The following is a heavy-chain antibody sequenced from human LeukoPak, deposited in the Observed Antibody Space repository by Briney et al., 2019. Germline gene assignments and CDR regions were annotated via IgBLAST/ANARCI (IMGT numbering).Heavy chain of an antibody. CDR2: IYSGGST. CDR3: ARSSSSWYTPIGGYFQH. Sequence: GGSLRLSCAASGFIVSKNFMNWVRQAPGKGLEWVSIIYSGGSTYYADSVKGRFTISRDNSKNMLYLQMNSLRAEDTAVHYCARSSSSWYTPIGGYFQHWGQGTLVTVSS. D-gene: IGHD6-13*01. V-gene: IGHV3-66*01. CDR1: GFIVSKNF. J-gene: IGHJ1*01.